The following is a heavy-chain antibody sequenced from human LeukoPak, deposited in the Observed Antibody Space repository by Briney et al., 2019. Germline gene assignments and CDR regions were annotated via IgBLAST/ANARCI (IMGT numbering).Heavy chain of an antibody. V-gene: IGHV1-2*02. CDR1: GYTFTSYD. Sequence: ASVKVSCKASGYTFTSYDINWVRQATGQGLEWMGWINPNSGGTNYAQKFQGRVTMTRDTSISTAYMELSRLRSDDTAVYYCAREWSGTPDYWGQGTLVTVSS. CDR3: AREWSGTPDY. CDR2: INPNSGGT. J-gene: IGHJ4*02. D-gene: IGHD1/OR15-1a*01.